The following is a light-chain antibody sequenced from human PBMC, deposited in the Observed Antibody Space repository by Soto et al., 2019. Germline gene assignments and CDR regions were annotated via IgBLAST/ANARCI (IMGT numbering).Light chain of an antibody. CDR2: EVS. V-gene: IGLV2-14*01. CDR3: CSYTTTSTLEV. Sequence: QSVLTQPASVSGSPGQSITISCTGTSSDVGGYNYVSWYQQHPGKAPKLLIYEVSNRPSGVSHRFSGSKSGNTASLTISGLQAEDEADYYCCSYTTTSTLEVFGGGPKLTVL. CDR1: SSDVGGYNY. J-gene: IGLJ3*02.